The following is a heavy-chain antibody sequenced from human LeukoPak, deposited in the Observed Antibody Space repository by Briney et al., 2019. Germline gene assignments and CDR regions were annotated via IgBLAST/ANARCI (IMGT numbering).Heavy chain of an antibody. CDR2: ISYDGSNK. CDR1: AFIFSGHW. V-gene: IGHV3-30*03. J-gene: IGHJ4*02. Sequence: GGSLRLSCEGSAFIFSGHWMNWVRQAPGKGLEWVAVISYDGSNKYYADSVKGRFTISRDNSKNTLYLQMNSLRAEDTAVYYCAIDGAEGFDYWGQGTLVTVSS. CDR3: AIDGAEGFDY. D-gene: IGHD4/OR15-4a*01.